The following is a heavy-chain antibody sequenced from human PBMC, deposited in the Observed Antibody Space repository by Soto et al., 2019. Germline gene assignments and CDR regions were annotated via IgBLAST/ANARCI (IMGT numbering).Heavy chain of an antibody. V-gene: IGHV1-18*01. CDR2: INVYNGNT. CDR3: ARGTYYYDSSDYCLDDY. Sequence: GASVKVSCKASGYTFTNYGIGWVRQAPGQGLEWMGWINVYNGNTKYAQKVQGRVTMTTDTSISTAYMELSSLGSEDTAVYYCARGTYYYDSSDYCLDDYWGQGTLVTVSS. J-gene: IGHJ4*02. CDR1: GYTFTNYG. D-gene: IGHD3-22*01.